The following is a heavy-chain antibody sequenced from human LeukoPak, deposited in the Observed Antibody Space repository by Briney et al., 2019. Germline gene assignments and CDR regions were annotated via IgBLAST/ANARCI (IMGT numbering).Heavy chain of an antibody. CDR2: IWYDGSNK. D-gene: IGHD3-22*01. J-gene: IGHJ4*02. V-gene: IGHV3-33*01. CDR3: ARDYYYDSSGYWDYYFDC. CDR1: GFTFSRFG. Sequence: GGSLRLSCAASGFTFSRFGMLWVRQAPGKGLEWVAVIWYDGSNKYYAESVKGRFTISRDNSKNTLYLEMNSLRAEDTVVYYCARDYYYDSSGYWDYYFDCWGQGTLVSVSS.